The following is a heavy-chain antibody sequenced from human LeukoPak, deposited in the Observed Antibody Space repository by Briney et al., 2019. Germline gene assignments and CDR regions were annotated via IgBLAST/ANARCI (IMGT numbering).Heavy chain of an antibody. V-gene: IGHV1-69*05. CDR3: ARSGPDFWSGPNYYYMDV. CDR1: GGTFSSYA. CDR2: IIPIFGTA. Sequence: SVTVSCKASGGTFSSYAISWVRQAPGQGLEWMGGIIPIFGTANYAQKFQGRVTITTDESTSTAYMELSSLRAEDTAVYYCARSGPDFWSGPNYYYMDVWGKGTTVTVSS. D-gene: IGHD3-3*01. J-gene: IGHJ6*03.